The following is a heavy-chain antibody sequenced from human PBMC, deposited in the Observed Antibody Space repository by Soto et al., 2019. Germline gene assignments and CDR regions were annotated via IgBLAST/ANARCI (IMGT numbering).Heavy chain of an antibody. CDR3: AKDSGGDILTGYFDY. V-gene: IGHV3-43*02. CDR2: ISGDGGST. Sequence: GGSLRLSCAASGFTFDDYAMHWVRQAPGKGLEWVSLISGDGGSTYYADSVKGRFTISRDNSKNSLYLQMNSLRTEDTALYYCAKDSGGDILTGYFDYWVQGTLVTVSS. D-gene: IGHD3-9*01. J-gene: IGHJ4*02. CDR1: GFTFDDYA.